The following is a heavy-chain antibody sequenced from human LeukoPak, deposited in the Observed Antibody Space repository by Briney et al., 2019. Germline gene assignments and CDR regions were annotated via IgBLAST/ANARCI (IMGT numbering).Heavy chain of an antibody. V-gene: IGHV1-2*02. Sequence: ASVKVSCKASGYTFTGYYMHWMRQAPGQGLEWMGWINPNSGGTNYAQKFQGRVTMTRDTSISTAYMELSRLRSDDTAVYYCARGRLGATIRYDYWGQGTLVTVSS. D-gene: IGHD1-26*01. CDR1: GYTFTGYY. J-gene: IGHJ4*02. CDR2: INPNSGGT. CDR3: ARGRLGATIRYDY.